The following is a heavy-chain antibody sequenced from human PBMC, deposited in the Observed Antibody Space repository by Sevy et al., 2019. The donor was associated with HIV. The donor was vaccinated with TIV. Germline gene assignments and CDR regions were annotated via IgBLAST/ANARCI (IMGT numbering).Heavy chain of an antibody. J-gene: IGHJ6*02. CDR1: GFTFITYD. D-gene: IGHD5-12*01. Sequence: GGSLRLSCAASGFTFITYDMHWVRHVTGKGLEWVSGVGPAGDTFYPGSVKGRFTISRENAKNSLYLQMNNMRAGHTGVYYCKRSGGCSDYGMEVCGHGTTVTV. V-gene: IGHV3-13*01. CDR3: KRSGGCSDYGMEV. CDR2: VGPAGDT.